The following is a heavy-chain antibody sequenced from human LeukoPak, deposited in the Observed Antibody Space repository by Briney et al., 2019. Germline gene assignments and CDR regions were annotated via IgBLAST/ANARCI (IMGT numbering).Heavy chain of an antibody. CDR3: ARQLGGDTDDY. CDR1: GGSISSYY. Sequence: SETLSLTCTVSGGSISSYYWGWIRQPPGKGLEWIGSIYYSGSTYYNPSLKSRVTISVDTSKNQFSLKLSSVTAADTAVYYCARQLGGDTDDYWGQGTLVTVSS. J-gene: IGHJ4*02. V-gene: IGHV4-39*01. CDR2: IYYSGST. D-gene: IGHD3-16*01.